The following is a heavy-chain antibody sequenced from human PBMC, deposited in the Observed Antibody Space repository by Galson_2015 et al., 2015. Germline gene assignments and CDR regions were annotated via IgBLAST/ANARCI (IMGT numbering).Heavy chain of an antibody. CDR3: ARDRYQLQDYYGMDV. V-gene: IGHV3-7*01. D-gene: IGHD2-2*01. Sequence: SLRLSCAASGFTFSRYWMSWVRQAPGKGLEWVAKIKEDGSEKEYVDSVKGRLTISRDNAKNSLYLQMNSLRVADTAVYYCARDRYQLQDYYGMDVWGQGTTVTVSS. CDR2: IKEDGSEK. CDR1: GFTFSRYW. J-gene: IGHJ6*02.